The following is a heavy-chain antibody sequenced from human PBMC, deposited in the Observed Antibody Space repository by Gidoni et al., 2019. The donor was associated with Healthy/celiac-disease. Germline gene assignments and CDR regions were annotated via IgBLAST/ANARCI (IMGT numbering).Heavy chain of an antibody. V-gene: IGHV4-39*01. Sequence: QLQLQESGPGLVKPSETLSLTCTVSGGSISSSSYYWGWIRQPPGKGLEWIGSIYYSGSTYYNPALKSRVNISVDTSKNQFSLKLSSVTAADTAVYYWARQGGDHVRAFYYYGMDVWGQGTTVTVSS. J-gene: IGHJ6*02. CDR3: ARQGGDHVRAFYYYGMDV. CDR2: IYYSGST. CDR1: GGSISSSSYY. D-gene: IGHD4-17*01.